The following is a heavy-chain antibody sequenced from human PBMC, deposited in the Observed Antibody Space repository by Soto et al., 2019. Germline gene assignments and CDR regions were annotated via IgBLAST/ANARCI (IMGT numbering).Heavy chain of an antibody. J-gene: IGHJ4*02. Sequence: EVQLLESGGGLVQPGGSLRLSCAASGFTFSSYAMSWVRQAPGQGLEWVSAISGSGDRTYYADSVKGRLTISRDNSKNTLYLQINDLRAYDTAGYYCAKDRHSSSWSTDFDYWGQGTLVTVSS. CDR1: GFTFSSYA. CDR2: ISGSGDRT. CDR3: AKDRHSSSWSTDFDY. D-gene: IGHD6-13*01. V-gene: IGHV3-23*01.